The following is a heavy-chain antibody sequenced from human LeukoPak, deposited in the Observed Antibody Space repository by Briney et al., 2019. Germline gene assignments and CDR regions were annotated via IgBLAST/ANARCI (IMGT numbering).Heavy chain of an antibody. V-gene: IGHV5-51*01. Sequence: PGESLKISCKGSGYSFTSYWIGWVRQMPGKGLEWMGIIYPDDSDTKYSPSFQGQVTISADKSISTAYLQSSSLKASDTAMYYCARLAVCTNAVCFSKYYYSMDVWGKGTTVTVSS. J-gene: IGHJ6*03. CDR2: IYPDDSDT. CDR3: ARLAVCTNAVCFSKYYYSMDV. CDR1: GYSFTSYW. D-gene: IGHD2-8*01.